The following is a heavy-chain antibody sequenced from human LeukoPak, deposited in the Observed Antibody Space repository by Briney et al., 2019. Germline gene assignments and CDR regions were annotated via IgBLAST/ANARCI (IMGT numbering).Heavy chain of an antibody. D-gene: IGHD5-18*01. Sequence: KPSETLSLTCTVSGGSISSGSYYWSWIRQPAGKGLEWIGRIYTSGSTNYNPSLKSRVTISVDTSKNQFSLKLSSVTAADTAVYYCARDPLTAMVGGGDYWGQGTLVTVSS. CDR3: ARDPLTAMVGGGDY. J-gene: IGHJ4*02. CDR2: IYTSGST. CDR1: GGSISSGSYY. V-gene: IGHV4-61*02.